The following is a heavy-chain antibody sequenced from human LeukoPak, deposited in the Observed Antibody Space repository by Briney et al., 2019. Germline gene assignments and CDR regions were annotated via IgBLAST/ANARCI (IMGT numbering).Heavy chain of an antibody. J-gene: IGHJ5*02. CDR3: ARSIAVAVNNWFDP. D-gene: IGHD6-19*01. CDR2: ISPSNGNT. Sequence: ASVKVSCKALGYTFTSFGITWVRQAPGQGLEWMGWISPSNGNTNYAQKIQDRVTMTTDRSTNTVSLELRSLKSDDTAVYYCARSIAVAVNNWFDPWGQGTLVTASS. V-gene: IGHV1-18*01. CDR1: GYTFTSFG.